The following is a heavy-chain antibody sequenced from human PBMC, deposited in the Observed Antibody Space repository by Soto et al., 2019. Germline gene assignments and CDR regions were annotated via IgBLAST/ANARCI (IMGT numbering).Heavy chain of an antibody. D-gene: IGHD3-22*01. J-gene: IGHJ4*02. Sequence: GGSLRLSCAASGITFSDYYMIWIRQAPGKGLEWVSYSSISSSYTNYAASVKGRFTISRDNAKNSLYLQMNSLRAEDTAGYYCARDRDSSGYLTGPRYWGQGTLVTV. CDR1: GITFSDYY. CDR2: SSISSSYT. CDR3: ARDRDSSGYLTGPRY. V-gene: IGHV3-11*06.